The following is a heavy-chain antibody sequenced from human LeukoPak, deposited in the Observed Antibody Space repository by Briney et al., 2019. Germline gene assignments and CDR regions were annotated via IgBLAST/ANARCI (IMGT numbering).Heavy chain of an antibody. D-gene: IGHD5-24*01. V-gene: IGHV3-23*01. CDR2: ISGSGDNT. CDR1: GFTFSNYA. Sequence: GGSLRLSCAASGFTFSNYAMNWVRQAPGKGLEWVSSISGSGDNTYYAASVKGRFTISRDSSKNTLYLQMNSLRAEDTAVYYCALVGRDGYNLGYWGQGTLVTVSS. J-gene: IGHJ4*02. CDR3: ALVGRDGYNLGY.